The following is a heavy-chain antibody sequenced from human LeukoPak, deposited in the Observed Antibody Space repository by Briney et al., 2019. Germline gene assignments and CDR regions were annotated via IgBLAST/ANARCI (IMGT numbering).Heavy chain of an antibody. V-gene: IGHV5-51*01. D-gene: IGHD1-26*01. Sequence: GESLKISCKGSGYSFTSYWIGWVRQMPGKGLEWMGIIYPGDSDTRYSPSFQGQVTISADKSISTAYLQWSSLKASDTAMYYCARHPVIAGSLWGPARGYHSDYWGQGTLVTVSS. CDR1: GYSFTSYW. CDR2: IYPGDSDT. J-gene: IGHJ4*02. CDR3: ARHPVIAGSLWGPARGYHSDY.